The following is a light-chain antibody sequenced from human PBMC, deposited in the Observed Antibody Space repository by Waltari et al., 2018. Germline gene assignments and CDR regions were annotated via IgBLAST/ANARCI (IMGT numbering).Light chain of an antibody. CDR3: QKYESLPAT. CDR1: QSVGKY. CDR2: ETY. V-gene: IGKV3-20*01. J-gene: IGKJ1*01. Sequence: EIVLTQSPGTLSLSPGERATLSCRASQSVGKYLAWYQQRPGQAPRIPSYETYRRATGTPDRFSGSGSGTDFSLTISRLEPEDFAVYYCQKYESLPATFGQGTTVEIK.